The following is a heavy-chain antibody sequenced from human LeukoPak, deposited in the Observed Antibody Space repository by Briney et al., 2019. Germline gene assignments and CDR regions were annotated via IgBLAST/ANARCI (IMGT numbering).Heavy chain of an antibody. CDR2: IIPIFGTA. CDR3: ARDGPETGGD. J-gene: IGHJ4*02. CDR1: GGTFSSYA. V-gene: IGHV1-69*13. D-gene: IGHD3-16*01. Sequence: GASVKVSCKASGGTFSSYAISWVRQAPGQGLEWMGGIIPIFGTANYAQKFQGRVTITADESTSTAYMELSSLRSEDTAVYCCARDGPETGGDWGQGTLVTVSS.